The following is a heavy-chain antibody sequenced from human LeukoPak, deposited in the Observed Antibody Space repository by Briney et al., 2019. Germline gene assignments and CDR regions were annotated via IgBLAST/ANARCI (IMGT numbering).Heavy chain of an antibody. V-gene: IGHV4-39*07. Sequence: SETLSLTCTVSGGSISSSSYYWGWIRQPPGKGLEWIGSSRVTISVDTSKNQFSLKLSSVTAADTAVYYCARESSGSQTRGLDYWGQGTLVTVSS. CDR3: ARESSGSQTRGLDY. J-gene: IGHJ4*02. CDR1: GGSISSSSYY. D-gene: IGHD1-26*01.